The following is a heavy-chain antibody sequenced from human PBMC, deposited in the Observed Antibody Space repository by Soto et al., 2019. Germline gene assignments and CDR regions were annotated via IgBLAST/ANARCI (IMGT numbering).Heavy chain of an antibody. V-gene: IGHV3-48*03. J-gene: IGHJ2*01. CDR3: ARDGRIRRPDWYFDL. CDR2: ISRSGSTI. Sequence: EVQLVESGGGLVQPGGSLRLSCAASGLTFSSYEMNWVRQAPGKGLEWVSYISRSGSTIYYADSVKGRVTISRDNAKNSLYLKMNRLRAEDTVVYYCARDGRIRRPDWYFDLWGRVTLVTVSS. D-gene: IGHD2-15*01. CDR1: GLTFSSYE.